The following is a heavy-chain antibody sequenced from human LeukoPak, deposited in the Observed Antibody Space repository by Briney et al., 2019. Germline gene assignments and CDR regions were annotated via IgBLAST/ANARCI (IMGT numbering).Heavy chain of an antibody. J-gene: IGHJ5*02. CDR1: GYSISSGYY. CDR2: IYHSGST. Sequence: PSETLSLTCTVSGYSISSGYYWGCIRQPPGKGLEWIGSIYHSGSTYYNPSLKSRVTISVDTSKNQFSLKLSSVTAADTAVYYCARDRNWFDPWGQGTLVTVSS. V-gene: IGHV4-38-2*02. CDR3: ARDRNWFDP.